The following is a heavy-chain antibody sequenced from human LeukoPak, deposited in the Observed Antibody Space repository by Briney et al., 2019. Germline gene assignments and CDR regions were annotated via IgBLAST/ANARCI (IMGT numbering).Heavy chain of an antibody. CDR2: ISGSGGST. D-gene: IGHD2-15*01. V-gene: IGHV3-23*01. J-gene: IGHJ3*02. Sequence: GGSLRLSCAASGFTFSSYAMSWVRQAPGKGLEWVSAISGSGGSTYYADSVKGRFTISRDNSKNTLYLQMNSLRAEDTAVYYCAKGGEGCSGGSCYGDAFDIWGQGTMVTVSS. CDR3: AKGGEGCSGGSCYGDAFDI. CDR1: GFTFSSYA.